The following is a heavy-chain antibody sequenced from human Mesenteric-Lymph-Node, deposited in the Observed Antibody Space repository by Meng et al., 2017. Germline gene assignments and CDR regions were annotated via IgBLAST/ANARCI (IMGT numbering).Heavy chain of an antibody. J-gene: IGHJ4*02. D-gene: IGHD5-12*01. V-gene: IGHV4-39*07. CDR3: AREGAYGGYIRV. Sequence: ESLKISCTVSGGSISSSSYYWGRIRQPPGKGREWIGSIYYSGSTYYNPSLKSRVTISVDTSKNQFSLKLSSVTAADTAVYYCAREGAYGGYIRVWGQGTLVPVSS. CDR1: GGSISSSSYY. CDR2: IYYSGST.